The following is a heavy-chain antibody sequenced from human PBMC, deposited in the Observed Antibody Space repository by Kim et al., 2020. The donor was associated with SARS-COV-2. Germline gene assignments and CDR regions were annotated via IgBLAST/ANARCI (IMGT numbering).Heavy chain of an antibody. J-gene: IGHJ4*02. Sequence: ATAYAESMKVRFTISRDDSKNTAYLQMNSLKTEDTAVYYCTRPNSSGRDYWGQGTLVTVSS. CDR2: AT. V-gene: IGHV3-73*01. CDR3: TRPNSSGRDY. D-gene: IGHD6-19*01.